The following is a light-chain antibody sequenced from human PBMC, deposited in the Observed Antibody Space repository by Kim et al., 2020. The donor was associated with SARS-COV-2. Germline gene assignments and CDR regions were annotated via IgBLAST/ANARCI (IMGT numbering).Light chain of an antibody. CDR1: SSNIGAGYD. CDR3: QSYDSSLSGSGV. J-gene: IGLJ1*01. CDR2: GNS. V-gene: IGLV1-40*01. Sequence: ATISCTGSSSNIGAGYDLHWYQQLPGTAPKLLIYGNSNRPSGVPDRFSGSKSGTSASLAITGLQAEDEADYYCQSYDSSLSGSGVFGTGTKVTVL.